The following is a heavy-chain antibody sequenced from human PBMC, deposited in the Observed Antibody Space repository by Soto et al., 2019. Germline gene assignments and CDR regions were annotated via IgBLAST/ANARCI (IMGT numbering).Heavy chain of an antibody. V-gene: IGHV3-30*18. CDR1: GFTSSSFV. Sequence: QVQLVESGGGVVQPGRSLRLSCAASGFTSSSFVIHWVRQAPGKGLEWLAVISSDGKNQYYADSAKCRFTISRDNSKNTLYLQVNSLRAEDTAVYFCAKERRVLDAFDIWGQGTMVTVSS. J-gene: IGHJ3*02. CDR2: ISSDGKNQ. CDR3: AKERRVLDAFDI.